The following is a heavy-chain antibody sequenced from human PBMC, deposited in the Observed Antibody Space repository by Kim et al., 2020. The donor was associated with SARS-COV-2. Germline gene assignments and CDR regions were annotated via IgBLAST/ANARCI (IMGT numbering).Heavy chain of an antibody. CDR2: ISGSSGVI. V-gene: IGHV3-21*01. CDR1: GFTFNDYA. CDR3: GKDRHILVGASDWY. J-gene: IGHJ2*01. D-gene: IGHD2-21*01. Sequence: GGSLRLSCAASGFTFNDYAMNWVRQPPGKGLEWVSAISGSSGVIYYADSVKGRFIISRDNANNSLYLQMNSLRAENPALYSFGKDRHILVGASDWY.